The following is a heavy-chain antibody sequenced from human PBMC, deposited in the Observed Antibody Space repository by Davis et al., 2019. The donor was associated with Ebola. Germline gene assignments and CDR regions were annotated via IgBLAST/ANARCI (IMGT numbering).Heavy chain of an antibody. V-gene: IGHV3-7*03. Sequence: GGSLRLSCAASGFTFSSYWMSWVRQAPGKGLEWVANIKQDGSEKYYVDSVKGRFTISRDNAKNSLYLQMNSLRAEDTAVYYCARERWLQFWYFDLWGRGTLVTVSS. CDR3: ARERWLQFWYFDL. D-gene: IGHD5-24*01. CDR2: IKQDGSEK. J-gene: IGHJ2*01. CDR1: GFTFSSYW.